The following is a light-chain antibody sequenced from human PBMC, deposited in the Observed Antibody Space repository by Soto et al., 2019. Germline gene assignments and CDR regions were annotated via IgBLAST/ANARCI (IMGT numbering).Light chain of an antibody. J-gene: IGKJ1*01. CDR1: QSVRSN. CDR3: QQYNNWQT. CDR2: AAS. Sequence: EIVMTQSPATLSVSPGERANLSCRASQSVRSNLAWSHQRPGQAPRLLIYAASARATGIPARFSGSGSGTEFTLTISGLQSEDFGLYYCQQYNNWQTFGQGTKVDIK. V-gene: IGKV3-15*01.